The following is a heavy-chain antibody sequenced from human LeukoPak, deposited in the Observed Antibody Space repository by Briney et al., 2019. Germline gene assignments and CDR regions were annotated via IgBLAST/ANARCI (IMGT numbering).Heavy chain of an antibody. CDR3: ARDNDGAAHFF. Sequence: GASVKVSCKASGGTFSSYAISWVRQAPGQGLEWMGGIIPIFGTANYAQKFQGRVTITTDESTSTAYMELSSLGSEDTAVYYCARDNDGAAHFFWGQGTLVTVSS. D-gene: IGHD6-6*01. CDR2: IIPIFGTA. V-gene: IGHV1-69*05. CDR1: GGTFSSYA. J-gene: IGHJ4*02.